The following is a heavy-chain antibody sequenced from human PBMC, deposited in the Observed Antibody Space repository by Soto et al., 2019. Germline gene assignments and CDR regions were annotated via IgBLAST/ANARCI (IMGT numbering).Heavy chain of an antibody. D-gene: IGHD3-3*01. CDR1: GFTFSSYA. J-gene: IGHJ4*02. V-gene: IGHV3-23*01. CDR3: GKFSLDGFFGGLTFDY. Sequence: PGGSLRLSCAASGFTFSSYAMSWVRQAPGKGLEWVSAISGSGGSTYYADSVKGRFTISRDNSKNTLYLQMNSLRAEDTAVYYCGKFSLDGFFGGLTFDYWGQGTLVTVSS. CDR2: ISGSGGST.